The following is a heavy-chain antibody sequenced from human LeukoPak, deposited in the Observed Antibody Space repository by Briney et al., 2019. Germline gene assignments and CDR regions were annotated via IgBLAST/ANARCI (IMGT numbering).Heavy chain of an antibody. CDR3: ASVTGTTPRYGMDV. V-gene: IGHV4-34*01. Sequence: PSETLSLTCAVYGGSFSGYYWSWIRQPPGKGLEWIGEINHSGGTNYNPSLKSRVTISVDTSKNQFSLKLSSVTAADTAVYYCASVTGTTPRYGMDVWGKGTTVTVSS. D-gene: IGHD1-1*01. J-gene: IGHJ6*04. CDR2: INHSGGT. CDR1: GGSFSGYY.